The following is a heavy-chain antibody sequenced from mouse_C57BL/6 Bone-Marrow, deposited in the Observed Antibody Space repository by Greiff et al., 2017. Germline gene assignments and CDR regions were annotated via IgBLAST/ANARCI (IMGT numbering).Heavy chain of an antibody. CDR3: ARRDGTYYFDY. D-gene: IGHD2-3*01. CDR1: GFNIKDYY. CDR2: IDPEDGET. V-gene: IGHV14-2*01. J-gene: IGHJ2*01. Sequence: VQLQQSGAELVKPGASVKLSCTASGFNIKDYYMHWVKQRTEQGPEWIGRIDPEDGETKYAPKFQGKATITADTSSNTAYLQLSSLTSEDTAVYYCARRDGTYYFDYWGQGTTLTVSS.